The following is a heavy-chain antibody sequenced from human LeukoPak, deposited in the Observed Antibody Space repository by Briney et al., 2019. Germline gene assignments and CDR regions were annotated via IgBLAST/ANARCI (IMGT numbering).Heavy chain of an antibody. D-gene: IGHD3-22*01. CDR3: ARHEDSPGQWLHQYYFDY. J-gene: IGHJ4*02. V-gene: IGHV1-18*01. Sequence: ASVKVSCKASGYTFTSYGISWVRQAPGQGLEWMGWISAYNGNTNYAQKLQGRVTMTTDTSTSTAYMELRSLRSDGTAVYYCARHEDSPGQWLHQYYFDYWGQGTLVTVSS. CDR1: GYTFTSYG. CDR2: ISAYNGNT.